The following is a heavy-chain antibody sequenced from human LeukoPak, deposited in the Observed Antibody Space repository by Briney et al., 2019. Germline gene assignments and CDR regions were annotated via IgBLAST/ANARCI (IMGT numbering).Heavy chain of an antibody. D-gene: IGHD4-17*01. CDR2: INLNSGGT. V-gene: IGHV1-2*02. Sequence: ASVEVSCKASGYTFTGYYMHWVRQAPGQGLEWMGWINLNSGGTNYAQKFQGRVTMTRDTSISTAYMELSRLRSDDTAVYYCARVDRGDQTTVTPYDAFDIWGQGTMVTVSS. CDR1: GYTFTGYY. CDR3: ARVDRGDQTTVTPYDAFDI. J-gene: IGHJ3*02.